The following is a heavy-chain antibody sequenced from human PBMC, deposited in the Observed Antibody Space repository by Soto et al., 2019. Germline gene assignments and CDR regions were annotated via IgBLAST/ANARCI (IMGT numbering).Heavy chain of an antibody. J-gene: IGHJ4*02. CDR1: GGSISSGDYY. CDR3: ARGERSRVVSYYDSSGYYYPDY. Sequence: SETLSLTCTVSGGSISSGDYYWSWIRHPPGKGLEWIGYIYYSGSTYYNPSLKSRVTISVDTSKNQFSLKLSSVTAADTAVYYCARGERSRVVSYYDSSGYYYPDYWGQGTLVTVSS. D-gene: IGHD3-22*01. CDR2: IYYSGST. V-gene: IGHV4-30-4*01.